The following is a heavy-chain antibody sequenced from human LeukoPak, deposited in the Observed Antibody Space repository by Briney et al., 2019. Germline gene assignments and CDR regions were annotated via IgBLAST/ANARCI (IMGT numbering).Heavy chain of an antibody. Sequence: GGSLRLSCAASGYTFSSYCMHWVRQAPGRGLVWVAFIRYDGSNKYYADSVKGRFTISRDNSKNTLYLQMNSLRAEDTAVYYCSTDSPVGSHWGQGTMVTVSS. V-gene: IGHV3-30*02. CDR2: IRYDGSNK. CDR3: STDSPVGSH. D-gene: IGHD3-16*01. J-gene: IGHJ3*01. CDR1: GYTFSSYC.